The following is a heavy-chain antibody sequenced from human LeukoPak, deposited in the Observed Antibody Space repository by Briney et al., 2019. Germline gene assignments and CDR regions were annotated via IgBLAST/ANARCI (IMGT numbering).Heavy chain of an antibody. V-gene: IGHV1-18*01. CDR1: GYTFTSYG. CDR2: ISAYNGNT. J-gene: IGHJ4*02. D-gene: IGHD6-19*01. CDR3: ARTRHGSGWYMYYFDY. Sequence: ASVKVSCKASGYTFTSYGISWLRQAPGQGLEWMGWISAYNGNTNYAQKLQGRVTMTTDTSTSTAYMELTSLRSDDTAVYYCARTRHGSGWYMYYFDYWGQGTLVTVSS.